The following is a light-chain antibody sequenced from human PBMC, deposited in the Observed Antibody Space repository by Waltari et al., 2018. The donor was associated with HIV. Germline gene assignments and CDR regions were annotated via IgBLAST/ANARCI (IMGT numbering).Light chain of an antibody. CDR1: QSVSSN. Sequence: EIVMTQSPATLSVSPGERATLSCRASQSVSSNLAWYQQKPGQAPSLLIYAASTRATGIPARFSGSGSGTEFTLTLSSLQSEDFAVYYCQQYNNWPPLTFGGGTKVEIK. J-gene: IGKJ4*01. CDR3: QQYNNWPPLT. V-gene: IGKV3-15*01. CDR2: AAS.